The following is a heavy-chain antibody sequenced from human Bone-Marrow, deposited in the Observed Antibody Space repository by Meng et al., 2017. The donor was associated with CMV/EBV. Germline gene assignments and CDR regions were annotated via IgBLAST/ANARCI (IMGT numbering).Heavy chain of an antibody. D-gene: IGHD3-10*01. V-gene: IGHV5-10-1*01. CDR3: ARQTLYYYNSGTYPDF. J-gene: IGHJ4*02. Sequence: SGYIFTSYWITWVRQMPGKGLEWIGRLDPTDSFTNYGPSFQGRVTISADKSIGTAYLQWSSLKTSDTAMYYCARQTLYYYNSGTYPDFWGQGTLVTVSS. CDR1: GYIFTSYW. CDR2: LDPTDSFT.